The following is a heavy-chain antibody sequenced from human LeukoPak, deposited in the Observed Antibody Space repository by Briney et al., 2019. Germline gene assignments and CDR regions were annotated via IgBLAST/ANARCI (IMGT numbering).Heavy chain of an antibody. CDR1: GYSMSSGYY. CDR3: ARVGYNWNLWFDF. V-gene: IGHV4-38-2*02. Sequence: SETLSLTCTVSGYSMSSGYYWGWIRQPPGKGLQWIGSIFHSGNSYYNPSLKSRVTISVDTSKNQFSLKVNSVTAADTAVYYCARVGYNWNLWFDFWGQGTTVTVSS. J-gene: IGHJ3*01. CDR2: IFHSGNS. D-gene: IGHD1-7*01.